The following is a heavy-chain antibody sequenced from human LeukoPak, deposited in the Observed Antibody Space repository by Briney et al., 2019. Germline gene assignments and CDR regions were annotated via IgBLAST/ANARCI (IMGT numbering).Heavy chain of an antibody. CDR2: IFYSGSP. CDR1: GGSIGSFY. V-gene: IGHV4-59*01. J-gene: IGHJ5*02. D-gene: IGHD3-9*01. Sequence: SETLSLTCSVSGGSIGSFYGGWIRQPKEKGLEGIGYIFYSGSPNYHPSLKSRVTISVDTSKNQFTLTLNSVTGADTAVYYCARGYYDILTGYLDDRWGQGNLVTVSS. CDR3: ARGYYDILTGYLDDR.